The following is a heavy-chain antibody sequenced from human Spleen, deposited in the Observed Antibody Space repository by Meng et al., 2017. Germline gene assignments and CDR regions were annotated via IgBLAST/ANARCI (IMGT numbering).Heavy chain of an antibody. CDR3: ARDNFNYYDSSGYYKYAFDI. D-gene: IGHD3-22*01. CDR2: INHSGST. CDR1: GGSLSGYY. Sequence: GSLRLSCAVYGGSLSGYYWNWIRQPPGKGLEWIGEINHSGSTNYNPSLKSRVTISVDTAKNQFSLKLSSVTAADTAVYYCARDNFNYYDSSGYYKYAFDIWGQGTMVTVSS. J-gene: IGHJ3*02. V-gene: IGHV4-34*01.